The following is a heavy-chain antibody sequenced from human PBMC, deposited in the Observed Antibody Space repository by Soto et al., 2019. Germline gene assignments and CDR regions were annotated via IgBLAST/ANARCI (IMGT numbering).Heavy chain of an antibody. CDR1: GYTFTSYG. CDR2: ISAYNGNT. CDR3: VRAGGKYCSSTSCYDDAFDI. V-gene: IGHV1-18*01. J-gene: IGHJ3*02. Sequence: QVQLVQSGAEVKKPGASVKVSCKASGYTFTSYGISWVRQAPGQGLEWMGWISAYNGNTNYAQKLQGRVTMTTDTSTSTAYMELRSLRSDDTAVYYCVRAGGKYCSSTSCYDDAFDIWGQGTMVTVSS. D-gene: IGHD2-2*01.